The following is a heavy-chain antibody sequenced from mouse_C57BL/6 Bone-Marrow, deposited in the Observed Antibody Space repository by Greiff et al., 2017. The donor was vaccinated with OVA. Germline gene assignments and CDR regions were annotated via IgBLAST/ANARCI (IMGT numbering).Heavy chain of an antibody. CDR1: GYTFTDYY. V-gene: IGHV1-19*01. Sequence: EVQVVESGPVLVKPGASVKMSCKASGYTFTDYYMNWVKQSHGKSLEWIGVINPYNGGTSYNQKFKGKATLTVDKSSSTAYMELNSLTSEDSAVYYCARGGKPRYFDVWGTGTTVTVSS. CDR3: ARGGKPRYFDV. J-gene: IGHJ1*03. CDR2: INPYNGGT.